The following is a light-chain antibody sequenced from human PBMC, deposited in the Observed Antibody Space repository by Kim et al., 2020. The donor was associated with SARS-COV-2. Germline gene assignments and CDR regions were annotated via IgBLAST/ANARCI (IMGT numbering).Light chain of an antibody. J-gene: IGLJ7*01. Sequence: NFMLTQPHSVSESPGKTTTISCTRSSGNISNNYVQWYQQRPGRAPMTVISEDNQRASGVPDRFSGSIDTSSNSASLTISGLKTEDEADYYCQSYDTNNHIVFGGGTQLTVL. CDR1: SGNISNNY. CDR2: EDN. CDR3: QSYDTNNHIV. V-gene: IGLV6-57*04.